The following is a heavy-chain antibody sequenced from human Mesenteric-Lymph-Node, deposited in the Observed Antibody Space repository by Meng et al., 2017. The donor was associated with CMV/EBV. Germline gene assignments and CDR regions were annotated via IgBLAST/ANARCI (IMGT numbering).Heavy chain of an antibody. J-gene: IGHJ5*02. CDR2: INPNSGVS. D-gene: IGHD2/OR15-2a*01. CDR1: GYTFTDFY. CDR3: ARDNVNPEGFDP. Sequence: QVQLVQSRAEVGKPGASVMDSCKASGYTFTDFYIHWVRQAPGQGLEWMGRINPNSGVSNSAQNFQGRITMTSDTSISTAYMELGRLTSDDTAVYYCARDNVNPEGFDPWGQGTLVTVSS. V-gene: IGHV1-2*06.